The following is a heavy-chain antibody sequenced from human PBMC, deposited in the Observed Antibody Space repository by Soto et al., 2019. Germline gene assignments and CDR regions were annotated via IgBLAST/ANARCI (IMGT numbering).Heavy chain of an antibody. Sequence: ASVKVSCKASGGTFSSYAISWVRQAPGQGLEWMGGIIPIFGTANYAQKFQGRVTITADESTSTAYMELSSLRSEDTAVYYCARGGRVDYYDSSGYPSSYWYFDLWGRGTLVTVSS. D-gene: IGHD3-22*01. CDR2: IIPIFGTA. CDR1: GGTFSSYA. J-gene: IGHJ2*01. V-gene: IGHV1-69*13. CDR3: ARGGRVDYYDSSGYPSSYWYFDL.